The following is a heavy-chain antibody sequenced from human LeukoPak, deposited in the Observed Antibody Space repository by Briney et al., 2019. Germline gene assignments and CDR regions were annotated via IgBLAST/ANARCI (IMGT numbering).Heavy chain of an antibody. CDR2: ISSSSSTI. V-gene: IGHV3-48*01. CDR3: ARDRHLIYFDY. J-gene: IGHJ4*02. Sequence: GGSLRLSCAASGFTFSSYSMNWVRQAPGKGLEWVSYISSSSSTIYYADSVKGRFTISRDNAKNSLYLQMNSLRAEDTAVYYCARDRHLIYFDYWGQGTLVTVSS. CDR1: GFTFSSYS.